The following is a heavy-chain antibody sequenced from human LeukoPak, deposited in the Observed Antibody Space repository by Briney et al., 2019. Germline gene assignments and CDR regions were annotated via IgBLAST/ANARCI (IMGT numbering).Heavy chain of an antibody. CDR3: ARGSGSYDDAFDI. Sequence: PGGSLRLSCAASGFTVSSNYTNWVRQAPGKGLEWVSSISSSSSYIYYADSVKGRFTISRDNAKNSLYLQMNSLRAEDTAVYYCARGSGSYDDAFDIWGQGTMVTVSS. V-gene: IGHV3-21*01. CDR1: GFTVSSNY. CDR2: ISSSSSYI. D-gene: IGHD1-26*01. J-gene: IGHJ3*02.